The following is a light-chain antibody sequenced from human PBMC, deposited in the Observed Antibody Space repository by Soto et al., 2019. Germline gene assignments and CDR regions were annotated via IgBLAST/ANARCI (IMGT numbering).Light chain of an antibody. Sequence: EIVMTPSPASLSFPPGGRATLSCRASQSVSSNFAWYLQKPGQAPRLLIYGASTRATAVPARFTASGSGTEFTLTISSLQSDDFGVYYCQQYDTWPRTFGQGTKVDI. CDR2: GAS. CDR1: QSVSSN. J-gene: IGKJ1*01. CDR3: QQYDTWPRT. V-gene: IGKV3-15*01.